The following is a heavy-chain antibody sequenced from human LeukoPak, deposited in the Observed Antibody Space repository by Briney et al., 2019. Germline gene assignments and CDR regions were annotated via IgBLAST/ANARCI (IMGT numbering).Heavy chain of an antibody. V-gene: IGHV5-51*01. CDR2: IYPGDSDT. D-gene: IGHD3-9*01. J-gene: IGHJ5*02. CDR3: ARHVSDWVSSYSGVDP. Sequence: KAGAYLQISCQGSGSIFTSYWIGWVRQMPGKGLEWMGIIYPGDSDTRYSPSFQGQVTISADKSISTAYLQWSSLTASDTAMYYCARHVSDWVSSYSGVDPWGQGTLVTVSS. CDR1: GSIFTSYW.